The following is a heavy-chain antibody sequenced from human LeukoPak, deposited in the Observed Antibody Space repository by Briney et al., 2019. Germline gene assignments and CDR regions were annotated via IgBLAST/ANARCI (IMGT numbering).Heavy chain of an antibody. D-gene: IGHD6-13*01. CDR3: ARDHFTGSSWWDY. J-gene: IGHJ4*02. CDR2: ISSSSSYI. Sequence: GGSLRLSCAASGFTFSSYSVNWVRQAPGKGLEWVSSISSSSSYIYYADSVKGRFTISRDNAKNSLYLQMNSLRAEDTAVYYCARDHFTGSSWWDYWGQGTLVTVSS. CDR1: GFTFSSYS. V-gene: IGHV3-21*01.